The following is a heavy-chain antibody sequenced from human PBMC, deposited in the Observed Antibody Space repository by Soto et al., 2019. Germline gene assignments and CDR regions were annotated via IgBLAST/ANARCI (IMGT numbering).Heavy chain of an antibody. J-gene: IGHJ6*02. D-gene: IGHD3-3*01. CDR3: VKEGGTYYDCWSGYEYYYYGMDV. CDR1: GFTFSSYA. CDR2: ISSNGGST. Sequence: PGGSLRLSCSASGFTFSSYAMHWVRQAPGKGLEYVSAISSNGGSTYYADSVKGRFTISRDNSKNTLYLQMSSLRAEDTAVYYCVKEGGTYYDCWSGYEYYYYGMDVWGQGTTVTVS. V-gene: IGHV3-64D*06.